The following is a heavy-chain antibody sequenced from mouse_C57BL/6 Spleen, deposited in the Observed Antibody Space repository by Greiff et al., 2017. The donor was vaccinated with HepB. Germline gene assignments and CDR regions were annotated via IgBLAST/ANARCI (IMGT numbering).Heavy chain of an antibody. Sequence: QVQLQQPGAELVKPGASVKLSCKASGYTFTSYWMHWVKQRPGQGLEWIGMIHPNSGSTNYNEKFKSKATLTVDKSSITAYMQLSSLTSEDSAVYYCARKNDYDYAMDYWGQGTSVTVSS. D-gene: IGHD2-4*01. CDR1: GYTFTSYW. CDR3: ARKNDYDYAMDY. CDR2: IHPNSGST. J-gene: IGHJ4*01. V-gene: IGHV1-64*01.